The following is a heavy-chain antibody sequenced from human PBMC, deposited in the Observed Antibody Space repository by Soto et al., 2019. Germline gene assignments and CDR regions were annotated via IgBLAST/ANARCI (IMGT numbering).Heavy chain of an antibody. Sequence: QITLNESGPTVVRPTETLTLTCRFSGFSLTTSGVGVGWIRQSPGKAPELLALIYWDDDKRYSASLKSRLIISKDTSKNQVVLTVSDLDPTDTATYYCAHRVLRTVFGLVTTTAIYFDFWGQGTPVAVSS. D-gene: IGHD3-3*01. CDR3: AHRVLRTVFGLVTTTAIYFDF. CDR1: GFSLTTSGVG. V-gene: IGHV2-5*02. CDR2: IYWDDDK. J-gene: IGHJ4*02.